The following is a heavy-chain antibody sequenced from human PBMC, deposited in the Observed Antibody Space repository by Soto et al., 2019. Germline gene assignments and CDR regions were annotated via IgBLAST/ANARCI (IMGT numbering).Heavy chain of an antibody. Sequence: PGGSLRLSCTASGFMFSAYAMLWVRQAPGKGLEWVAAMSYEGTNTYYADSVKGRFTISRDNSKNTLFLQMSSLTADDSAVYYCARDPSPYTSGWYGIDFWGLGTLVTVSS. V-gene: IGHV3-30-3*01. CDR2: MSYEGTNT. J-gene: IGHJ4*01. CDR3: ARDPSPYTSGWYGIDF. CDR1: GFMFSAYA. D-gene: IGHD6-19*01.